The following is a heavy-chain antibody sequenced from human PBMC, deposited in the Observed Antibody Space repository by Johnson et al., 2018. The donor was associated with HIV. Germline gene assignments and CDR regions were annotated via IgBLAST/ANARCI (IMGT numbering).Heavy chain of an antibody. CDR3: ARDWGLYSSGWYVDAFDI. Sequence: VQLVESGGGSVQPGGSLRLSCAASGFTFSSYDMHWVRQATGKGLEWVSAIGTAGDTYYPGSVKGRFTISRENAKNSLYLQMNSLRAEDTAVYYCARDWGLYSSGWYVDAFDIWGQGTMVTVSS. D-gene: IGHD6-19*01. V-gene: IGHV3-13*01. J-gene: IGHJ3*02. CDR1: GFTFSSYD. CDR2: IGTAGDT.